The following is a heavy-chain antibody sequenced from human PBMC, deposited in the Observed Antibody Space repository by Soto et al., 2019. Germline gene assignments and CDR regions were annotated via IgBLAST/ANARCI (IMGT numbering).Heavy chain of an antibody. CDR3: AKDSWYFDL. D-gene: IGHD6-13*01. CDR1: GFIFTNFW. V-gene: IGHV3-74*01. Sequence: GGSLRLSCEASGFIFTNFWMHWVRQVPGKGLVWVSRIDTSGSSTSYADSVKGRFTISRDNAKNTVSLQMNSLRAEDTGVYYCAKDSWYFDLWSQGSMVTVYS. J-gene: IGHJ4*02. CDR2: IDTSGSST.